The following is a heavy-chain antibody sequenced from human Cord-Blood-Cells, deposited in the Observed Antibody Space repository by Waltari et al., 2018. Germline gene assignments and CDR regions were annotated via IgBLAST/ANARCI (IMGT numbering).Heavy chain of an antibody. CDR3: TSDTGDFDY. Sequence: EVQLVESGGGLVQPGRSLRLSCTAAGFTFGAYSMSWVRQAPGKGLEWVGFIRSKAYGGTTEYAASVKGRFTISRDDSKSIAYLQMNSLKTEDTAVYYCTSDTGDFDYWGQGTLVTVSS. CDR2: IRSKAYGGTT. V-gene: IGHV3-49*04. J-gene: IGHJ4*02. D-gene: IGHD7-27*01. CDR1: GFTFGAYS.